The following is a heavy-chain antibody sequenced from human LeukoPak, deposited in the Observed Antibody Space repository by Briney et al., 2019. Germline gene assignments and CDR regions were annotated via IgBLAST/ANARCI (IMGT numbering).Heavy chain of an antibody. CDR3: ARVWGSYYFDY. Sequence: GGSLRLSCAASGFTFSSYWMHWVRQAPGKGLVWVSRINSDGSSTSYADSVKGRFTISRDNAKNTLYLQMNSLRAEDTAVYYCARVWGSYYFDYWGQGTLVTVSS. V-gene: IGHV3-74*01. CDR2: INSDGSST. CDR1: GFTFSSYW. J-gene: IGHJ4*02. D-gene: IGHD3-16*01.